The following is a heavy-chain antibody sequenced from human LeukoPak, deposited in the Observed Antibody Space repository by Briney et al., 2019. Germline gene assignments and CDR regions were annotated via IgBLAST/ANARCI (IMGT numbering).Heavy chain of an antibody. V-gene: IGHV4-59*01. J-gene: IGHJ6*03. D-gene: IGHD1-26*01. Sequence: SETLSLTCTVSGGSISSYYWSWIRQPPGKGLEWIGYIYYSGSTNYNPSLKSRVTISVDTSKNQFSLKLSSVTAADTAVYYCARVSWELLSGYYYYMDVWGQGTMVTVSS. CDR3: ARVSWELLSGYYYYMDV. CDR2: IYYSGST. CDR1: GGSISSYY.